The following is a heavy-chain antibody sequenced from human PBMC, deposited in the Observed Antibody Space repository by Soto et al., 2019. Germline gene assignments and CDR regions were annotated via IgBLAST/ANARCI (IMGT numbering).Heavy chain of an antibody. J-gene: IGHJ4*02. V-gene: IGHV3-21*01. CDR3: AGAGDYYGYCFDY. D-gene: IGHD3-10*01. CDR1: GFTFSSDS. CDR2: ISSSGDDI. Sequence: GGSLRLSCAASGFTFSSDSMNWVRQAPGKGLEWVSSISSSGDDIHYADSAKGRFTISRDNAGNSLYLQMNSLRAEDTAVYYCAGAGDYYGYCFDYRAQITLDTVST.